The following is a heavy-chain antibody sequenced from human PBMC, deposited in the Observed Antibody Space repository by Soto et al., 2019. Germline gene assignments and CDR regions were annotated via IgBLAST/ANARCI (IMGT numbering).Heavy chain of an antibody. CDR1: GFTFSVYT. Sequence: VGSLRLSCAASGFTFSVYTMMWVRQAPGKGLEWVAAISEDSSTLRYADSVKGRFTISRENAKNSLYLQMNSLRVEDTAMYYCVKEAEICSGSCYKNGLDVWGQGTTVTVS. CDR2: ISEDSSTL. V-gene: IGHV3-21*06. D-gene: IGHD2-15*01. J-gene: IGHJ6*02. CDR3: VKEAEICSGSCYKNGLDV.